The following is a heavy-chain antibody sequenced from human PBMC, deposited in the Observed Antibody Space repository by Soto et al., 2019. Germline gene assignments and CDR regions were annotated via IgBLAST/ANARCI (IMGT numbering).Heavy chain of an antibody. CDR1: GFTFDDYA. V-gene: IGHV3-9*01. CDR2: ISWSSGSL. Sequence: EVQLVESGGGLVQPGRSLRLSCAASGFTFDDYAMHWVRQAPGKGLEWVSSISWSSGSLHYADSVKGRFTISRDNAKNSLYLQMNSLSDEDTALYYCAKVSRLHSGFHHWGQGTLVTVSS. J-gene: IGHJ5*02. D-gene: IGHD3-16*01. CDR3: AKVSRLHSGFHH.